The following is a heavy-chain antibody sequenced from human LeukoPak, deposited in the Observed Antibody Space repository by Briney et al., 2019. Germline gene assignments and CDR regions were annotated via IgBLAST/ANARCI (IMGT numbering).Heavy chain of an antibody. CDR2: ISWNSGSI. CDR1: GFTFDDYA. D-gene: IGHD2-2*01. Sequence: GRSLRLSCAASGFTFDDYAMHWVRQAPGKGLEWVSGISWNSGSIGYADSVKGRFTISRDNAKNSLYLQMNSLRAEDTALYYCAKDLFSSTGAAMDVWGKGTTVTVSS. J-gene: IGHJ6*03. V-gene: IGHV3-9*01. CDR3: AKDLFSSTGAAMDV.